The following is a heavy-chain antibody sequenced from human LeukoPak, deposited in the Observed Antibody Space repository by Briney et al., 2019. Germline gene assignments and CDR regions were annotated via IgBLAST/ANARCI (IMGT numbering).Heavy chain of an antibody. J-gene: IGHJ4*02. CDR3: ARGYFDWLPYFLDY. CDR2: IIPIFGTA. V-gene: IGHV1-69*05. Sequence: GASVKVSCKASGGTFSSYAISWVRQAPGQGLEWMGGIIPIFGTANYAQKFQGRVTITTDESTSTAYMELSSLRSEDTAVYYCARGYFDWLPYFLDYWGQGTLDTVSS. CDR1: GGTFSSYA. D-gene: IGHD3-9*01.